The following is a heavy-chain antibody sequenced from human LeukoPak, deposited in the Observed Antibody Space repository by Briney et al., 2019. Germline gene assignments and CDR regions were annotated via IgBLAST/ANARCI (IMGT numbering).Heavy chain of an antibody. CDR1: GFIFSGNY. D-gene: IGHD4-23*01. Sequence: GGSLRLSCAASGFIFSGNYMSWVRQAPGKGLECVSVIYSDADTYYADSVKGRFIISRDNSKNTLYLQMNSLRAEDTAVYYCARGRSGVVTFRVDHGMDVWGQGTTVTVSS. CDR3: ARGRSGVVTFRVDHGMDV. CDR2: IYSDADT. V-gene: IGHV3-53*01. J-gene: IGHJ6*02.